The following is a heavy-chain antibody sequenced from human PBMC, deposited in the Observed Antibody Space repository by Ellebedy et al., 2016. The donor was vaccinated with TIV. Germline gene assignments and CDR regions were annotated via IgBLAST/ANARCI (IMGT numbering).Heavy chain of an antibody. CDR1: GFTFSTYS. Sequence: PGGSLRLSCAASGFTFSTYSMNWVRQAPGKGLEWVSSIISNSSYIYYADSVKGRFTISRDNAKNSLYLHMNSLRAEDTAVYYCAREGRDGYSDAFDIWGQGTMVTVSS. V-gene: IGHV3-21*01. CDR3: AREGRDGYSDAFDI. D-gene: IGHD5-24*01. CDR2: IISNSSYI. J-gene: IGHJ3*02.